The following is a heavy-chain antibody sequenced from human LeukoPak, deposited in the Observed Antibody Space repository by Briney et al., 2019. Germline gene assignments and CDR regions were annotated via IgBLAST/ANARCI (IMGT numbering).Heavy chain of an antibody. D-gene: IGHD2-2*01. Sequence: PGGSLRLSCAASGFTFSSYSMNWVRRAPGKGLEWVSSISSSSSYIYYADSVKGRFTISRDNAKNSLYLQMNSLRAEDTAMYYCARLYCSSTSCHFDYWGQGTLVTVSS. V-gene: IGHV3-21*01. CDR3: ARLYCSSTSCHFDY. CDR1: GFTFSSYS. J-gene: IGHJ4*02. CDR2: ISSSSSYI.